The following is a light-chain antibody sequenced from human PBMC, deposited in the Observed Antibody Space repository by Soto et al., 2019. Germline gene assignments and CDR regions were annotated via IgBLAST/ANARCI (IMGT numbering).Light chain of an antibody. Sequence: DIQMTQSPSTLSASVGDRITITCRASQSISMWLAWYQQKPGKAPKLLIYKASTLKSGVPSRFSGSGSGTEFTLTISSLQPDDFATYYCQHYNSYSEAFGQGTKVDNK. V-gene: IGKV1-5*03. J-gene: IGKJ1*01. CDR3: QHYNSYSEA. CDR2: KAS. CDR1: QSISMW.